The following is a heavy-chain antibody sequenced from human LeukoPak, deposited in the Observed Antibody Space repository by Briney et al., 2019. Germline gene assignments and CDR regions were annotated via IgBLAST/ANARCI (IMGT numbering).Heavy chain of an antibody. J-gene: IGHJ4*02. D-gene: IGHD3-10*01. CDR1: GFTFSSFW. CDR2: IKQDEGEK. Sequence: GGSLRLSCAASGFTFSSFWMSWVRQAPGKGLGWVAKIKQDEGEKFYVDSVKGRFTISRDNTKNTLYLQMNSLRAEDTAVYYCANRRFGEGELDYWGQGTLVTVSS. CDR3: ANRRFGEGELDY. V-gene: IGHV3-7*03.